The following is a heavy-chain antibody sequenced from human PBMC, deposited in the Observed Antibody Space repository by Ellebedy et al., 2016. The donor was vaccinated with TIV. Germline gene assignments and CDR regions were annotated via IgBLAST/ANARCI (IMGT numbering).Heavy chain of an antibody. V-gene: IGHV1-46*04. J-gene: IGHJ4*02. Sequence: ASVKVSXXTSGYTFTDYHMQWVRQAPGQGPEWLGIINPSDGSTTYAQNLQGRVTLTRETSTSTVYMEVSGLTSEDTAVYYCARVFDLVDYCDYWGQGTLVTVSS. CDR2: INPSDGST. CDR1: GYTFTDYH. CDR3: ARVFDLVDYCDY. D-gene: IGHD3-9*01.